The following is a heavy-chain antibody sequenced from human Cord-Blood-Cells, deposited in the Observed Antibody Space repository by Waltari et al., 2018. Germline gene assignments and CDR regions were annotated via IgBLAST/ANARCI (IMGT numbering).Heavy chain of an antibody. Sequence: QVQLVQSGAEVKKPGASVKVSCKVSGYTLTELSMHWLRQAPGTGLEWMGGFDPEDGETIYAQKFQGRVTMTEDTSTDTAYMELSSLRSEDTAVYYCATWQAYYDFWSGYYNDYWGQGTLVTVSS. J-gene: IGHJ4*02. CDR1: GYTLTELS. CDR3: ATWQAYYDFWSGYYNDY. D-gene: IGHD3-3*01. V-gene: IGHV1-24*01. CDR2: FDPEDGET.